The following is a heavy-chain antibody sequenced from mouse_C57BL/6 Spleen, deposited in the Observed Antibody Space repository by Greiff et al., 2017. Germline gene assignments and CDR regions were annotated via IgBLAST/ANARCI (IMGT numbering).Heavy chain of an antibody. J-gene: IGHJ4*01. Sequence: VQLQQFGPELVKPGASVKMSCKASGYTFTSYWITRVSPRPGQGFEWIGDIYPGSGSTNYNKKFKSKATLTVCTSTSTAYMKISSLTSENSAVYDCARSKDLLCDDYDDYAMDYWGQGTSVTVSS. CDR3: ARSKDLLCDDYDDYAMDY. CDR2: IYPGSGST. V-gene: IGHV1-55*01. D-gene: IGHD2-4*01. CDR1: GYTFTSYW.